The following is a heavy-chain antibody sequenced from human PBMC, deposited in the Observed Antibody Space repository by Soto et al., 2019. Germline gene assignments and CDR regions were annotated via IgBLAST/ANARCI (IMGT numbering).Heavy chain of an antibody. V-gene: IGHV3-9*01. Sequence: EVQLVESGGGLVQPGRSLRLSCAASGFTFDDYAMHWVRQAPGKGLEWVSGISWNSGSIGYADSVKGRFTISRDNAKNSLYLQMNSMRAEDTALYYCAKFAEFVTRGDIGYAFDIWGQGTMVTVSS. D-gene: IGHD2-15*01. J-gene: IGHJ3*02. CDR2: ISWNSGSI. CDR3: AKFAEFVTRGDIGYAFDI. CDR1: GFTFDDYA.